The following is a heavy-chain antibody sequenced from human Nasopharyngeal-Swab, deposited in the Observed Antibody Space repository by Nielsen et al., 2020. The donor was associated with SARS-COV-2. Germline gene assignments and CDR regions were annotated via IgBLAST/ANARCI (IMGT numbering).Heavy chain of an antibody. CDR3: ARDLGYGGSSLAGFDY. D-gene: IGHD6-13*01. CDR1: GFTFSSYG. CDR2: ISYDGSNK. V-gene: IGHV3-30*03. Sequence: GESLKISCAASGFTFSSYGMHWVRQAPGKGLEWVAVISYDGSNKYYADSVKGRFTISRDNSKNTLYLQMNSLRAEDTAVYYCARDLGYGGSSLAGFDYWGQGTLVTVSS. J-gene: IGHJ4*02.